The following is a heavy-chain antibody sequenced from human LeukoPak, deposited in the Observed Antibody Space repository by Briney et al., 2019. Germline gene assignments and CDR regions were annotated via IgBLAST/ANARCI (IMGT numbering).Heavy chain of an antibody. CDR3: ARDRRLTMATISNAFDI. J-gene: IGHJ3*02. V-gene: IGHV3-48*04. Sequence: QTGGSLRLSCAASGFTFSTYSINWVRQAPGKGLEWVSYISSSGSTIYYADSVKGRSTISRDNAKNSLYLQMNSLRAEDTAVYYCARDRRLTMATISNAFDIWGQGTMVTVSS. D-gene: IGHD5-24*01. CDR1: GFTFSTYS. CDR2: ISSSGSTI.